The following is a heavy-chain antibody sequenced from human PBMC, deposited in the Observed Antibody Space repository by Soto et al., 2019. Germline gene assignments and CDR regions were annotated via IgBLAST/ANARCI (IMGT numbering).Heavy chain of an antibody. CDR2: INPNSGGT. CDR1: GYTFTGYY. CDR3: ARAPFLEWFPPSYYGMDV. J-gene: IGHJ6*02. Sequence: ASVKVSCKASGYTFTGYYMHWVRQAPGQGLEWMGWINPNSGGTNYAQKFQGWVTMTRDTSISTAYMELSRLRSDDTAVYYCARAPFLEWFPPSYYGMDVWGQGTTVTVSS. D-gene: IGHD3-3*01. V-gene: IGHV1-2*04.